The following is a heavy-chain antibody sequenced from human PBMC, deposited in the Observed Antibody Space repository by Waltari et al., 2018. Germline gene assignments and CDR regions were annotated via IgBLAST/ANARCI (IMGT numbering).Heavy chain of an antibody. Sequence: EVQLLQSGAELKEPGTTVRLSCRASGSTFSDSYIHWVQQAPGKGLRWMGLVDPEDGETIYADNFQGRVTISADTSTDTAFMELSSLRSEDTAVFYCATALGDSSSASRPFDFWGQGTMITVSS. CDR1: GSTFSDSY. CDR2: VDPEDGET. CDR3: ATALGDSSSASRPFDF. D-gene: IGHD6-19*01. J-gene: IGHJ3*01. V-gene: IGHV1-69-2*01.